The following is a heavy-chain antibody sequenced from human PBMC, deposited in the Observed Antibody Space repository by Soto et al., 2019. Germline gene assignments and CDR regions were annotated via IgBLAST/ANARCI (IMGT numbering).Heavy chain of an antibody. CDR1: GYTFTGYY. D-gene: IGHD2-8*01. CDR2: INPNSGGT. Sequence: ASVKVSCKASGYTFTGYYMHWVRQAPGQGLEWMGWINPNSGGTNYAQKFQGRVTMTRDTSISTAHMELSRLRSDDTAVYYCARVVGIVLMVYANNSFDSWGQGTLVTVSS. J-gene: IGHJ5*01. CDR3: ARVVGIVLMVYANNSFDS. V-gene: IGHV1-2*02.